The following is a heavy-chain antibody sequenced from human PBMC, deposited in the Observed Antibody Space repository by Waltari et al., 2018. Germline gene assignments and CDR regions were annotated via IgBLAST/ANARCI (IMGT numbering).Heavy chain of an antibody. D-gene: IGHD3-10*01. CDR2: ISSSSSTI. CDR3: AIGSRVNAFDI. CDR1: GFTFSSYS. Sequence: EVQLVESGGGLVQPGGSLRLSCAASGFTFSSYSMNWVRQAPGKGLEWVSYISSSSSTIYYADSVKGRCTNSRDKAKNSLYLQRNSLRAEDTAVYYCAIGSRVNAFDIWGQGTMVTVSS. V-gene: IGHV3-48*01. J-gene: IGHJ3*02.